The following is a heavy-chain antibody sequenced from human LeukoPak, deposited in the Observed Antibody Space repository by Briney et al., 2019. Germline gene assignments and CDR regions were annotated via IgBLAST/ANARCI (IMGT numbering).Heavy chain of an antibody. CDR2: ISSSSNYI. V-gene: IGHV3-21*01. CDR1: GFTFSSYR. CDR3: ARDGGSYYYYYMDV. Sequence: GGSLRLSCAASGFTFSSYRMNWVRQAPGKGLEWVSSISSSSNYIYYADSVKGRFTISRDNAKNSLYLHINSLRAEDTAVYYCARDGGSYYYYYMDVWGKGTTVTVSS. D-gene: IGHD3-10*01. J-gene: IGHJ6*03.